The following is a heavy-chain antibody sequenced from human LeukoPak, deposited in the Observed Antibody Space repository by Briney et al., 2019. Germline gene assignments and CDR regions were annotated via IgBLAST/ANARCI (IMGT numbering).Heavy chain of an antibody. CDR1: GFTFSSYS. J-gene: IGHJ4*02. Sequence: GGSLRLSCAASGFTFSSYSMNWVRQAPGKGLEWVSSISSSSSYIYYADSVKGRFTISRDNAKNSLYLQMNSLRAEDTAVYYCARPLSSIPHTALSFWGQGTLVTVSS. V-gene: IGHV3-21*01. CDR2: ISSSSSYI. D-gene: IGHD5-18*01. CDR3: ARPLSSIPHTALSF.